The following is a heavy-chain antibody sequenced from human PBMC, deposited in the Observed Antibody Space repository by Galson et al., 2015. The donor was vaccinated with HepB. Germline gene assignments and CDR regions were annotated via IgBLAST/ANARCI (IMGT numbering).Heavy chain of an antibody. J-gene: IGHJ6*02. CDR3: TREGRWELLLGFGYYYGMDV. CDR1: GFTFGDYA. D-gene: IGHD1-26*01. Sequence: SLRLSCAASGFTFGDYAMSWFRQAPGKGLEWVGFIRSKAYGGTTEYAASVKGRFTISRDDSKSIAYLQMNSLKTEDTAVYYCTREGRWELLLGFGYYYGMDVWGQGTTVTVSS. V-gene: IGHV3-49*03. CDR2: IRSKAYGGTT.